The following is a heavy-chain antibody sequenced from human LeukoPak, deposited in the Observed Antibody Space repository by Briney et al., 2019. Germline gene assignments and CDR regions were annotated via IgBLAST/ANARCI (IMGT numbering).Heavy chain of an antibody. V-gene: IGHV3-23*01. CDR3: AKDYDFWSGPFDY. CDR1: GFTFSSYV. Sequence: GGSLRLSCGASGFTFSSYVMSWLPQAPGKALEWVSDISGSGGSTYYADSVKGRFTISRHNSKNTLYLQMNSLRAEDTAVYYCAKDYDFWSGPFDYWGEGTLVTVSS. D-gene: IGHD3-3*01. J-gene: IGHJ4*02. CDR2: ISGSGGST.